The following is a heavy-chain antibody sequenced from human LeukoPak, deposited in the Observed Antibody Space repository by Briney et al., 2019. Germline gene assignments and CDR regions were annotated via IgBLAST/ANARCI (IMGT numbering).Heavy chain of an antibody. CDR2: IKEDGSKT. CDR1: QFTFSSYW. Sequence: PAGGSLRLSCAASQFTFSSYWMSWVRQAPGKGLEWVANIKEDGSKTYYVDSVKGRFTISRDNAKNSLYLQMNSQRAEDTALYYCARYVTALDYWGQGTLVTVSS. V-gene: IGHV3-7*03. D-gene: IGHD2-21*02. CDR3: ARYVTALDY. J-gene: IGHJ4*02.